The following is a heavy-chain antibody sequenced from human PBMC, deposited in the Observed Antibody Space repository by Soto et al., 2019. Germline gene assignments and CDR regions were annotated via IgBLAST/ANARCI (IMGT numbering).Heavy chain of an antibody. CDR3: AKDASGWSVT. J-gene: IGHJ5*02. D-gene: IGHD6-19*01. Sequence: EVQLVESGGDLVQPGGSLRLSCAASGFTFSNFWMSWVRQTPGRGLEWVANMNQDGSEKYYLDSVRGRFTISRDNAKNSLSLQINSLRAEVTAVYYCAKDASGWSVTWGQGTPVIVSS. V-gene: IGHV3-7*04. CDR1: GFTFSNFW. CDR2: MNQDGSEK.